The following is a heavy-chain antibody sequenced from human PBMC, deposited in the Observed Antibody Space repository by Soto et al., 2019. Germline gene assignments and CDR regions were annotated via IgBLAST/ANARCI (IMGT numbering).Heavy chain of an antibody. CDR1: GFTLSDST. V-gene: IGHV3-73*02. J-gene: IGHJ6*02. CDR2: IRSEVYSYAT. CDR3: SRCSGSYCMDV. Sequence: EVQLEESGGGLVQPGGSLKVSCAASGFTLSDSTIHWVRQASGKGLEWVGRIRSEVYSYATVCAASVKDRFTISRDDSKNTAYLQMNSLKIEDTAVSYCSRCSGSYCMDVWGQGTTVTVSS. D-gene: IGHD3-10*02.